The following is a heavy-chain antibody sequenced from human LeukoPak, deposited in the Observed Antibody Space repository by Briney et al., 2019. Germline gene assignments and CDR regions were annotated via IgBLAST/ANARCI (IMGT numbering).Heavy chain of an antibody. CDR3: ARAYSGYTSSWPAPIFDY. Sequence: SETLSLTCTVSGGSISSYYWSWIRQPPGKGLEWIGYIYYSGSTNYNPSLKSRVTISVDTSKNQFSLKLSSVTAADTAVYYCARAYSGYTSSWPAPIFDYWGQGTLVTVSS. J-gene: IGHJ4*02. V-gene: IGHV4-59*01. CDR1: GGSISSYY. D-gene: IGHD6-13*01. CDR2: IYYSGST.